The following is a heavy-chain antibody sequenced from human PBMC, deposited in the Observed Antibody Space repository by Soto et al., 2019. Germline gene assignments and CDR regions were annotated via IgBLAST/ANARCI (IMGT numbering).Heavy chain of an antibody. D-gene: IGHD1-26*01. J-gene: IGHJ2*01. V-gene: IGHV4-34*01. CDR3: ARPRELLGYWYFDL. CDR2: INHSGST. CDR1: GGSFSGYY. Sequence: SETLSLTCAVYGGSFSGYYWSWIRQPPGKGLEWIGEINHSGSTNYNPSLKSRVTISVDTSKNQFSLKLSSVTAADTAVYYCARPRELLGYWYFDLWGRGTLVTSPQ.